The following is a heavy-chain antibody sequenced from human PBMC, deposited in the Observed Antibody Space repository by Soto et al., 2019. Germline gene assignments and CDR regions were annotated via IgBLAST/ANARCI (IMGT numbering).Heavy chain of an antibody. CDR2: ISYDGSNK. D-gene: IGHD4-17*01. Sequence: QVQLVESGGGVVQPGRSLRLSCAASGFTFSSYGMHWVRQAPGKGLEWVAVISYDGSNKYYADSVKGRFTISRDNSKHTLYLQMNSLRAEDTAVYYCAKDNYGDYYFDYWGQGTLVTVSS. J-gene: IGHJ4*02. V-gene: IGHV3-30*18. CDR3: AKDNYGDYYFDY. CDR1: GFTFSSYG.